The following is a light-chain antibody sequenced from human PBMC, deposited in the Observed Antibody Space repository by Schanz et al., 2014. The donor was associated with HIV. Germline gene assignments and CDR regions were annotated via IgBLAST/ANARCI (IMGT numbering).Light chain of an antibody. Sequence: EIVLTQSPGTLSLSPGERATLSCRASQSVSSFLDWYQQKPGQAPRLLISNASNRAMGIPVRFSGSGSGTDFTLTISRLEPEDFAVYFCQLFVRPLTFGGGTRV. CDR2: NAS. J-gene: IGKJ4*01. CDR3: QLFVRPLT. V-gene: IGKV3-11*01. CDR1: QSVSSF.